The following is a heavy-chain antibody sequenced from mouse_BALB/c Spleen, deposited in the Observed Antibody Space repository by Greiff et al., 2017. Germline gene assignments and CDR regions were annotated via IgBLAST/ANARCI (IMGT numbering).Heavy chain of an antibody. Sequence: DVMLVESGGDLVKPGGSLKLSCAASGFTFSSYGMSWVRQTPDKRLEWVATISSGGSYTYYPDSVKGRFTISRDNAKNTLYLQMSSLKSEDTAMYYCARRVYDYDGGGFAYWGQGTLVTVSA. CDR1: GFTFSSYG. CDR2: ISSGGSYT. V-gene: IGHV5-6*02. CDR3: ARRVYDYDGGGFAY. J-gene: IGHJ3*01. D-gene: IGHD2-4*01.